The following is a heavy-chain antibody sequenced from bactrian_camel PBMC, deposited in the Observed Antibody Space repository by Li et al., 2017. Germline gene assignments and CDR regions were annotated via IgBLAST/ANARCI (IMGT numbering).Heavy chain of an antibody. CDR2: IYTNDGST. Sequence: QVQLVESGGGSVQAGGSLRLSCAVSGSTSSSYCMAWFRQAPGREREGVAHIYTNDGSTHYIDAVKGRFTISHDNAKNTLYLRMDNLKPEDTGMYYCAAPPHLYTYCNLDPTAYRHWGQRTQVTVS. D-gene: IGHD3*01. CDR1: GSTSSSYC. V-gene: IGHV3S1*01. J-gene: IGHJ4*01. CDR3: AAPPHLYTYCNLDPTAYRH.